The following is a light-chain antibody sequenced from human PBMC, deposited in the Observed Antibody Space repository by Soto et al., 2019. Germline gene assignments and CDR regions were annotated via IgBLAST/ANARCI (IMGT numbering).Light chain of an antibody. CDR2: GAS. Sequence: EIVLTQSPGTLSLCPGERATLSCRASQSVSSSYLACYQQKPGQAPRLLIYGASSRATGIPDRFSGSGSGTDFTLTISRLEPEDFAVYYCQQFGSSPLFTFGPGTKVDVK. CDR3: QQFGSSPLFT. CDR1: QSVSSSY. J-gene: IGKJ3*01. V-gene: IGKV3-20*01.